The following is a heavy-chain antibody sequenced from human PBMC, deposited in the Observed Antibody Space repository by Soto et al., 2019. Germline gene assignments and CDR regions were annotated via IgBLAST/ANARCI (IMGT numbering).Heavy chain of an antibody. J-gene: IGHJ3*02. V-gene: IGHV4-4*02. CDR2: IYQTGST. CDR3: ARGATAPAFDI. D-gene: IGHD5-18*01. Sequence: PSETLSLTCVVSGGSISSTNWWTWVRQTPGKGLEWNGEIYQTGSTKNNPTLKNRDTKSLEKYNNKFTINLKSLTAADTAVYYCARGATAPAFDIWGPGTMVTVSS. CDR1: GGSISSTNW.